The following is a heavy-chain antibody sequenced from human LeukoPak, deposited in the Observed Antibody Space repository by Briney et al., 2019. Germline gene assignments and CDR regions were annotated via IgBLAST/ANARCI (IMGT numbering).Heavy chain of an antibody. CDR3: DVAQNY. V-gene: IGHV3-23*01. CDR2: ISGSCGST. CDR1: GFTFSSYA. Sequence: GGSLRLSCAASGFTFSSYAMIWVRQASGKGLEWVLTISGSCGSTYYADSVKGRFTISRDNSKNTLYLQMNSLRAEDTAVYYCDVAQNYWGQGTLVTVSS. J-gene: IGHJ4*02.